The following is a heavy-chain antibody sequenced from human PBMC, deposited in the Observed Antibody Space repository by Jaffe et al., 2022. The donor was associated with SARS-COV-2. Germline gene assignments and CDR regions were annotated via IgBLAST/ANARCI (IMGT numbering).Heavy chain of an antibody. Sequence: QVQLQESGPGLVKPSETLSLTCTVSGGSISSYYWSWIRQPPGKGLEWIGYIYYSGSTNYNPSLKSRVTISVDTSKNQFSLKLSSVTAADTAVYYCARGLYYDSSGYSPAHAFDIWGQGTMVTVSS. D-gene: IGHD3-22*01. CDR1: GGSISSYY. V-gene: IGHV4-59*01. CDR3: ARGLYYDSSGYSPAHAFDI. J-gene: IGHJ3*02. CDR2: IYYSGST.